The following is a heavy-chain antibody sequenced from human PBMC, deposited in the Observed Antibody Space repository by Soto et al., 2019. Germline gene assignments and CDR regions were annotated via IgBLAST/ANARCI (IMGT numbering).Heavy chain of an antibody. CDR2: ISGSGGST. J-gene: IGHJ4*02. Sequence: XGSRRLSCAASGFTFISYGMSWVRQAPGKGLEWVSAISGSGGSTYYADSVKGRFTISRDNSKNTLYLQMNSLRAEDTAVYYCAKFRVDYYDSSGYYYDDYWGQGTLVTVSS. V-gene: IGHV3-23*01. D-gene: IGHD3-22*01. CDR3: AKFRVDYYDSSGYYYDDY. CDR1: GFTFISYG.